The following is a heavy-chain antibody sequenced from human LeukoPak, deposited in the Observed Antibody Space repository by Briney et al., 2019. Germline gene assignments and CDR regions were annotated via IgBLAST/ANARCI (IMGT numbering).Heavy chain of an antibody. CDR3: ARDTYRFFGY. D-gene: IGHD3-16*02. Sequence: GGSLRLSCAASGFTFSSYLMGWVRQAPGKELEWVANIKQDGSDKYYVDSVKGRFTISRDNARHSLYLQMNSLRAEDTAVYYCARDTYRFFGYWGQGNLVTLSS. CDR2: IKQDGSDK. CDR1: GFTFSSYL. V-gene: IGHV3-7*01. J-gene: IGHJ4*02.